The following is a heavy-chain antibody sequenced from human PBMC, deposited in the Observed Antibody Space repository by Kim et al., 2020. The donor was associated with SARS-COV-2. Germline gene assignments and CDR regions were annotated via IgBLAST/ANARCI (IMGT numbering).Heavy chain of an antibody. V-gene: IGHV4-39*01. CDR1: GGSISSSSYY. D-gene: IGHD6-13*01. Sequence: SETLSLTCTVSGGSISSSSYYWGWIRQPPGKGLEWIGSIYYSGSTYYNPSLKSRVTISVDTSKNQFSLKLSSVTAADTAVYYCVRLSPSSSWPGTFDIWGQGTMVTVSS. J-gene: IGHJ3*02. CDR3: VRLSPSSSWPGTFDI. CDR2: IYYSGST.